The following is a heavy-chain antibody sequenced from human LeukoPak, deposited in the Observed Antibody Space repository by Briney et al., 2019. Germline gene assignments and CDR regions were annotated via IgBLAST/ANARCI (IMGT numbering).Heavy chain of an antibody. V-gene: IGHV4-30-2*01. J-gene: IGHJ4*02. D-gene: IGHD1-7*01. Sequence: SETLSLTCTVSGGSISGYYWSWIRQPPGKGLEWIGYIYHSGSTYYNPSLKSRVTISVDRSKNQFSLKLSSVTAADTAVYYCARGTTGYFDYWGQGTLVTVSS. CDR2: IYHSGST. CDR3: ARGTTGYFDY. CDR1: GGSISGYY.